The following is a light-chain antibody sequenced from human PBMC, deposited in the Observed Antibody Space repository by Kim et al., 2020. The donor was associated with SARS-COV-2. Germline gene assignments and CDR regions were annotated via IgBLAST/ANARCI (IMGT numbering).Light chain of an antibody. J-gene: IGKJ4*01. CDR1: RSVDTS. CDR2: DVS. CDR3: HHRSLWTPT. V-gene: IGKV3-11*01. Sequence: SLSPGETATLTCRASRSVDTSLAWYQLKPGQAPRRIIFDVSRSVTGTPARFSGTGSGTDFTLTISSLEPEDVALYFCHHRSLWTPTFGGGTKVEI.